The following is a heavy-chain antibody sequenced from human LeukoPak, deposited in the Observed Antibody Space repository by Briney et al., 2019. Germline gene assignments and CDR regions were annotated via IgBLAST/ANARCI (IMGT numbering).Heavy chain of an antibody. Sequence: GGSLRLSCAASGFTFSSYAMTWVRQAPGKGLEWVSAITSGGDSTYCADSVKGRFTISRDNSKDTLYLQMISLRAEDTAVYYCAKESGGITGAFDYWGQGTLVTVSS. V-gene: IGHV3-23*01. J-gene: IGHJ4*02. CDR3: AKESGGITGAFDY. CDR1: GFTFSSYA. CDR2: ITSGGDST. D-gene: IGHD1-20*01.